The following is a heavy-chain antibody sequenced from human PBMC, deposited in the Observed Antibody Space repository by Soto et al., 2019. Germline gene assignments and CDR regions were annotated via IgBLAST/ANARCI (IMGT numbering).Heavy chain of an antibody. J-gene: IGHJ5*02. Sequence: SETLSLTCAVSGGSISSSNWWSWVRQPPGKGLEWIGEIYHSGSTNYNPSLKSRVTISVDKSKNQFSLKLSSVTAADTAVYYCSRVSTPFERRGWYIDCFDPWGQGTLVTVSS. D-gene: IGHD1-1*01. V-gene: IGHV4-4*02. CDR3: SRVSTPFERRGWYIDCFDP. CDR1: GGSISSSNW. CDR2: IYHSGST.